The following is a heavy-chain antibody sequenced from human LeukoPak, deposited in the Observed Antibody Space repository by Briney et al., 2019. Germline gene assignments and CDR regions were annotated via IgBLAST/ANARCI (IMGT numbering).Heavy chain of an antibody. CDR2: ISSSSSYI. Sequence: GGSLRLSCAASGFTFSSYTMNWVRQAPGKGLEWVSSISSSSSYIYYADSVEGRFTISRDNAKNSLYLQMNSLRAEDTAVYYCASSLVAGYYYYNYYYMDVWGKGTTVTISS. J-gene: IGHJ6*03. D-gene: IGHD5-18*01. V-gene: IGHV3-21*01. CDR1: GFTFSSYT. CDR3: ASSLVAGYYYYNYYYMDV.